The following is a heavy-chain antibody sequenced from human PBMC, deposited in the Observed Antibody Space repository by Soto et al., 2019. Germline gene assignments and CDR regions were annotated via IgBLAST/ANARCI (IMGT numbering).Heavy chain of an antibody. D-gene: IGHD1-26*01. J-gene: IGHJ4*02. CDR3: ASYYSYFDY. Sequence: SETLSLTCTVSGGSISSSSYYWGWIRQPPGKGLEWIGSIYYSGSTYYNPSLKSRVTISVDTSKNQFSLKLSSVTAADTAVYYCASYYSYFDYWGQGTPVTVSS. CDR2: IYYSGST. CDR1: GGSISSSSYY. V-gene: IGHV4-39*01.